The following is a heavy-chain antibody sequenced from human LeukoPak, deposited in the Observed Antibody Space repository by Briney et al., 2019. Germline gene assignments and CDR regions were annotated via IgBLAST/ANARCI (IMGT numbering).Heavy chain of an antibody. Sequence: ASVKVSCKVSGYTFTGSFIHWVRQAPGQGLEWMGWISSDTGGTKFARKFQGRVTMTRGTSISTAYMELRSLRSDDTAVYYCVRADPVDYWGQGTRITVSS. CDR3: VRADPVDY. J-gene: IGHJ4*02. CDR1: GYTFTGSF. V-gene: IGHV1-2*02. CDR2: ISSDTGGT.